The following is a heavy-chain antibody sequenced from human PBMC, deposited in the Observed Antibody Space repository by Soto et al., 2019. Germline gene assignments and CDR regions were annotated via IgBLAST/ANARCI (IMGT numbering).Heavy chain of an antibody. CDR1: VGSSSSYY. CDR2: IYNSGTT. J-gene: IGHJ3*02. Sequence: SETLSITCRVSVGSSSSYYGSWIRQPPGKGLEWIAYIYNSGTTNYNPSLKSRTTISVDTSKNQFSLKLNSVTAADTAVYYCARTYDDSGPNSGGYGFDIWGQGTMVT. V-gene: IGHV4-59*01. CDR3: ARTYDDSGPNSGGYGFDI. D-gene: IGHD3-22*01.